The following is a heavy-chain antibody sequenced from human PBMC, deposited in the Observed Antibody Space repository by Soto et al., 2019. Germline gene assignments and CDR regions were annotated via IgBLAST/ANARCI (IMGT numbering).Heavy chain of an antibody. CDR2: INPNSGGT. CDR3: AREKERFLEWLSGAFDI. J-gene: IGHJ3*02. CDR1: GYTFTGYY. Sequence: ASVKVYCKASGYTFTGYYMHWVRQAPGQGLEWMGWINPNSGGTNYAQKFQGWVTMTRDTSISTAYMELSRLRSDDTAVYYCAREKERFLEWLSGAFDIWGQGTMVTVSS. V-gene: IGHV1-2*04. D-gene: IGHD3-3*01.